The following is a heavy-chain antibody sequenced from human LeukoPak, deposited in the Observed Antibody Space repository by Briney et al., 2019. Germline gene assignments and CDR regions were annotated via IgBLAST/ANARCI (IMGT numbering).Heavy chain of an antibody. CDR3: ARGITYYYDSSGFRDY. CDR1: GYTFTSYD. Sequence: ASVKVSCKASGYTFTSYDINWVRQATGQGLEWMGWMNPNSGNTGYAQKFQGRVTMTRNTSISTAYMELRSLRSEDTAVYYCARGITYYYDSSGFRDYWGQGTLVTVRS. V-gene: IGHV1-8*01. J-gene: IGHJ4*02. D-gene: IGHD3-22*01. CDR2: MNPNSGNT.